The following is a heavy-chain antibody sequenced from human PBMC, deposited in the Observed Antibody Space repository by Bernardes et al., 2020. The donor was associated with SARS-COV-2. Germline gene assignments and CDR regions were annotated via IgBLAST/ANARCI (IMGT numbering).Heavy chain of an antibody. V-gene: IGHV3-74*01. CDR2: INSDGSST. CDR1: GFTFSSYW. Sequence: GGSLRLSCAASGFTFSSYWMHWVRQAPGKGLVWVSRINSDGSSTSYADSVKGRFTISRDNAKNTLYLQMNSLRAEDTAVYYCARSYCSSTSCYSYYYYYGMDVWGQGTTVTVSS. D-gene: IGHD2-2*01. CDR3: ARSYCSSTSCYSYYYYYGMDV. J-gene: IGHJ6*02.